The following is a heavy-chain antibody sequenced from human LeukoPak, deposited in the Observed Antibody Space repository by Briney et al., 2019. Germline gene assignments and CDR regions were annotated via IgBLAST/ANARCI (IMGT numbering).Heavy chain of an antibody. CDR1: GFTFSSYW. CDR3: AIEIDCYDSSGYPNY. CDR2: IKQDGSEK. Sequence: GGSLRLSCAASGFTFSSYWMSWVRQAPGKGLEWVANIKQDGSEKYYVDSVKGRFTISRDNAKNSLYLQMNSLRAEDTAVYYCAIEIDCYDSSGYPNYWGQGTLVTVSS. V-gene: IGHV3-7*03. J-gene: IGHJ4*02. D-gene: IGHD3-22*01.